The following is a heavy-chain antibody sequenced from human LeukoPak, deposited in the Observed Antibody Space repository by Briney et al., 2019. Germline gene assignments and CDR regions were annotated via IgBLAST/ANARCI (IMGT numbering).Heavy chain of an antibody. J-gene: IGHJ4*02. D-gene: IGHD3-22*01. V-gene: IGHV3-7*01. CDR2: IKQDGSEK. CDR3: ARDEAAYYYDSSGYQMDY. Sequence: PGGSLRLSCAASGFTFSSYWMSWVRQAPGKGLEWVANIKQDGSEKYYVDSVKGRFTISRDNAKNSLYLQMNSLRAEDTAVCYCARDEAAYYYDSSGYQMDYWGQGTLVTVSS. CDR1: GFTFSSYW.